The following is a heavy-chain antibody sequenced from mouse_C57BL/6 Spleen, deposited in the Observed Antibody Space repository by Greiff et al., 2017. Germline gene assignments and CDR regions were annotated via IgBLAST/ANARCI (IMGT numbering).Heavy chain of an antibody. CDR1: GYTFTDYE. J-gene: IGHJ2*01. CDR3: TNYGNPYYFDY. Sequence: VQLQESGAELVRPGASVTLSCKASGYTFTDYEMHWVKQTPVHGLEWIGAIDPETGGTAYNQKFKGKAILTADKSSSTAYMELRSLTSEDSAVYYGTNYGNPYYFDYWGQGTTLTVSS. D-gene: IGHD2-1*01. V-gene: IGHV1-15*01. CDR2: IDPETGGT.